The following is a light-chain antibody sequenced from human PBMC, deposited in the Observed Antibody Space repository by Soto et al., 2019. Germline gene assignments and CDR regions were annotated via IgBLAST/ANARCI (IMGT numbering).Light chain of an antibody. CDR2: DVT. J-gene: IGLJ3*02. CDR3: CSYSGSSTSMV. CDR1: YTDVGAYNY. Sequence: QPVLTQPRSVSGSPGQSVTISCTGSYTDVGAYNYVSWYQQHPGRAPKLILYDVTKRPSGVPDRFSGSKSGNAASLTISGLQAEDGADYYCCSYSGSSTSMVFGGGTKVTVL. V-gene: IGLV2-11*01.